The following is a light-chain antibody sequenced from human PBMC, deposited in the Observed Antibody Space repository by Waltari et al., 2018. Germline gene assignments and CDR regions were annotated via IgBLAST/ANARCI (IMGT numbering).Light chain of an antibody. CDR3: LQDYNYPPT. CDR1: QGIRND. V-gene: IGKV1-6*01. CDR2: AAS. Sequence: AIQMTQSASSLSASVGDRVPITCRASQGIRNDLGWYQQKPGKAPKLLIYAASSLQSGVPSRFSGSGSGTDFTLTISSLQPEDFATYYCLQDYNYPPTFGQGTKVEIK. J-gene: IGKJ1*01.